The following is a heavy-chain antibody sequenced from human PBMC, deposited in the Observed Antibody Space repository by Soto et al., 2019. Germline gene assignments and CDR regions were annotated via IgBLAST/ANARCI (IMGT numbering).Heavy chain of an antibody. CDR2: IYSGGST. CDR1: GFTVSSNY. Sequence: GGSLRLSCAASGFTVSSNYMSWVRQAPGKGLEWVSVIYSGGSTYYADSVKGRFTISRDNSKNTLYLQMNSLRAEDTAVYYCARYCSGGSCYSGYDYWGQGTLVTVSS. V-gene: IGHV3-66*01. J-gene: IGHJ4*02. CDR3: ARYCSGGSCYSGYDY. D-gene: IGHD2-15*01.